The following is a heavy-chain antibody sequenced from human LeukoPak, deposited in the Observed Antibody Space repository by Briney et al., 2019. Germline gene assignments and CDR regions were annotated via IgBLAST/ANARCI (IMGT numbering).Heavy chain of an antibody. D-gene: IGHD6-13*01. J-gene: IGHJ6*03. Sequence: GESLKISCKGSGYSFTSYWIGWVRQMPGKGLEWMGIIYPGDSDTRYSPSFQGQVTISADKSISTAYLQWSSLKASDTAMYYCARHGIAAAGTYYYCYMDVWGKGTTVTISS. V-gene: IGHV5-51*01. CDR3: ARHGIAAAGTYYYCYMDV. CDR2: IYPGDSDT. CDR1: GYSFTSYW.